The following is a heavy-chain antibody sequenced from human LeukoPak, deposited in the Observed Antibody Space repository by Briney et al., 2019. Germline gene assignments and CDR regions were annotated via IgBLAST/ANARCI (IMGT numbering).Heavy chain of an antibody. J-gene: IGHJ4*02. CDR2: IYYSGST. CDR1: GGSISSGDYY. V-gene: IGHV4-30-4*08. CDR3: ARHSGYSGYNYD. D-gene: IGHD5-12*01. Sequence: PSQTLSLTCTVSGGSISSGDYYWSWIRQPPGKGLEWIGYIYYSGSTCYNPSLKSRVTISVDTSKNQFSLKLSSVTAADTAVYYCARHSGYSGYNYDWGQGTLVTVSS.